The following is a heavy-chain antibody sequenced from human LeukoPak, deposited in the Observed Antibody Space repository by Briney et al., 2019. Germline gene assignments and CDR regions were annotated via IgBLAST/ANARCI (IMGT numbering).Heavy chain of an antibody. CDR3: AKDRRFTMVPGGY. J-gene: IGHJ4*02. CDR2: ISSSRSII. D-gene: IGHD3-10*01. V-gene: IGHV3-48*01. CDR1: GFTFSTYS. Sequence: PGGSLRLSCAASGFTFSTYSMSWVRQAPGKGLEWISYISSSRSIIYYADSVKGRFTISRDNAKNSLYLQMNSLRAEDTAVYYCAKDRRFTMVPGGYWGQGTLVTVSS.